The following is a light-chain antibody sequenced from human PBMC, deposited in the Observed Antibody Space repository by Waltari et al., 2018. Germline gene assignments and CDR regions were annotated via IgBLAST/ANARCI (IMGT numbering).Light chain of an antibody. J-gene: IGLJ1*01. CDR3: CSYGGSYYV. CDR2: DVN. V-gene: IGLV2-11*01. Sequence: QSALTQPRSVSGSPGQSVTISCTGTSSDVGSYDYVAWYQQNPGKAPTVMIYDVNKRPSGFPDRFSGSKAGNPASLAISELQAEDEAEYYCCSYGGSYYVRGTGTEVTGL. CDR1: SSDVGSYDY.